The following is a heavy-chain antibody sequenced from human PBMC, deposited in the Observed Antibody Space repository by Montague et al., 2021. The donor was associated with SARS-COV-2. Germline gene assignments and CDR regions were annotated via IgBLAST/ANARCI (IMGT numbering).Heavy chain of an antibody. CDR1: GGSVSGTSYY. D-gene: IGHD1/OR15-1a*01. J-gene: IGHJ3*02. CDR2: IYFTGXT. CDR3: ARWGLNNAFDI. V-gene: IGHV4-39*02. Sequence: SETLSLTCTVSGGSVSGTSYYWAWIRQPPGMGLEWIGSIYFTGXTXYXXSLKSRVTISIDTSKNHFSLKLSSVTAADSAVFYCARWGLNNAFDIWGLGTMITISS.